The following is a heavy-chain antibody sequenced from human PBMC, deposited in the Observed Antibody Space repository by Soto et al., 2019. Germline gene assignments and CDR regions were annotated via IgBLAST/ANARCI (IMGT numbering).Heavy chain of an antibody. D-gene: IGHD3-10*01. CDR2: INPNSGGT. V-gene: IGHV1-2*04. CDR3: ASGPRITMVRGVIETAYYYYYGMDV. J-gene: IGHJ6*02. CDR1: GYTFTGYY. Sequence: ASVKVSCKASGYTFTGYYMHWVRQAPGQGLEWMGWINPNSGGTNYAQKFQGWVTMTRDTSISTAYMELSRLRSDDTAVYYCASGPRITMVRGVIETAYYYYYGMDVWGQGTTVTVSS.